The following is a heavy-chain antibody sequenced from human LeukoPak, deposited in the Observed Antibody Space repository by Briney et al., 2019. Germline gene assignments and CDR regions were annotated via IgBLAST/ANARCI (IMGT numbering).Heavy chain of an antibody. V-gene: IGHV4-34*01. D-gene: IGHD1-20*01. J-gene: IGHJ4*02. Sequence: SETLSLTCAVYGGSFSDYYWSWIRQPPGKGLEWIGEVNHSGSTNYNPSLKSRVTISVDTSKNQFSLKLSSVTAADTAVYYCASPGITGTTTGYWGQGTLVTVSS. CDR2: VNHSGST. CDR1: GGSFSDYY. CDR3: ASPGITGTTTGY.